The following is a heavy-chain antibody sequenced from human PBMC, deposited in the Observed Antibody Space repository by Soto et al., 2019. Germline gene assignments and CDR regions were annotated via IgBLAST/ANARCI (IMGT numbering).Heavy chain of an antibody. D-gene: IGHD2-2*01. Sequence: QVQLVESGGGVVQPGRSLRLSCAATGFTFSSYAMHWVRQAPGKGLEWVAVTSYDGSTKYYADSVKGRFTISRDNSENTLYLQMNSLRAEDTAVYYCAREMPRIKACDYWGQGTLVTVSS. CDR1: GFTFSSYA. CDR3: AREMPRIKACDY. V-gene: IGHV3-30-3*01. CDR2: TSYDGSTK. J-gene: IGHJ4*02.